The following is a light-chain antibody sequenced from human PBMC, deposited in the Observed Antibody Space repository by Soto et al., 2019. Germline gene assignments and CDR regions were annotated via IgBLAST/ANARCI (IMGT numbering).Light chain of an antibody. Sequence: QAEVTQEPSFSVSPGGTVTLTCGLSSGSVSTKYYPSWYQQTPGQTPRTLMYNTNTRSSGVPDRFSGSIVANKAALTITGAQAEDESDYYCVLYMGSGISIFGGGTKLTVL. CDR3: VLYMGSGISI. J-gene: IGLJ2*01. CDR1: SGSVSTKYY. V-gene: IGLV8-61*01. CDR2: NTN.